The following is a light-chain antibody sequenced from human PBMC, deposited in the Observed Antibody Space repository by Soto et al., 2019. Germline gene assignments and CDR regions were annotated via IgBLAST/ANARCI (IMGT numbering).Light chain of an antibody. CDR3: QQYGTSPPWT. V-gene: IGKV3-15*01. CDR1: QSVRSN. Sequence: EIVMTQSPATLSVSPGESATLSCRASQSVRSNLAWYQQKPGQAPRLLIYGASTRATGIPARFSGSGSGTDFTLTISRLEPEDFAVYYCQQYGTSPPWTFGQGTKVEIK. J-gene: IGKJ1*01. CDR2: GAS.